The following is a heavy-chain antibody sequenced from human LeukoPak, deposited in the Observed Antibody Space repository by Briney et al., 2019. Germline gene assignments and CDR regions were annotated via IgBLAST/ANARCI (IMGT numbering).Heavy chain of an antibody. Sequence: PSETLSLTCTVSVGTITSFYWNWIRQPPGKGLEWIGYIHDSGSTKYNPSLKSRVTISVETSKNQFSLKLSSVTAADTAVYYCARSYYSGWAFDYWGQGTLVTVSS. D-gene: IGHD6-19*01. J-gene: IGHJ4*02. CDR3: ARSYYSGWAFDY. V-gene: IGHV4-59*08. CDR2: IHDSGST. CDR1: VGTITSFY.